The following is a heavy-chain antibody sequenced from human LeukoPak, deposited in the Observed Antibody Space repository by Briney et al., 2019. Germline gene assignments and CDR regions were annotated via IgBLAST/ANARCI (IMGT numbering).Heavy chain of an antibody. CDR2: INPDGSTT. J-gene: IGHJ5*02. V-gene: IGHV3-74*01. D-gene: IGHD3-22*01. Sequence: GGSLRLSCAGSGFTFSSCAMSWVRQAPGKGLEWVSRINPDGSTTTYADSVKGRFTISRDNAENTVYLQMNSLRAEDTAVYYCARVLSGSWDWFDPWGQGTLVTVSS. CDR3: ARVLSGSWDWFDP. CDR1: GFTFSSCA.